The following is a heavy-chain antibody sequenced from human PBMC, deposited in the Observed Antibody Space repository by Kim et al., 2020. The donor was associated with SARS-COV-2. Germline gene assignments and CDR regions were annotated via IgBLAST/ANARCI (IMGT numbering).Heavy chain of an antibody. D-gene: IGHD3-3*01. J-gene: IGHJ6*02. CDR1: GGTFSSYA. CDR2: IIPILGTA. CDR3: ARGGGANYDFWSGSEGYYGMDV. V-gene: IGHV1-69*13. Sequence: SVKVSCKASGGTFSSYAISWVRQAPGQGLEWMGGIIPILGTANYAQKFQGRVTITADESTSTAYMELSSLRSEDTAVYYCARGGGANYDFWSGSEGYYGMDVWGQGTRVTVSS.